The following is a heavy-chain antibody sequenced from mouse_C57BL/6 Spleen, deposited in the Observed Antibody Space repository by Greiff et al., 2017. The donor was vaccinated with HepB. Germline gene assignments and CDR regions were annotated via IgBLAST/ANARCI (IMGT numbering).Heavy chain of an antibody. V-gene: IGHV1-26*01. J-gene: IGHJ2*01. CDR2: INPNNGGT. Sequence: VQLQQSGPELVKPGASVKISCKASGYTFTDYYMNWVKQSHGKSLEWIGDINPNNGGTSYNQKFKGKATLTVDKSSSTAYMELRSLTSEDSAVYYCARLGISTVVSDFDYWGQGTTLTVSS. CDR1: GYTFTDYY. D-gene: IGHD1-1*01. CDR3: ARLGISTVVSDFDY.